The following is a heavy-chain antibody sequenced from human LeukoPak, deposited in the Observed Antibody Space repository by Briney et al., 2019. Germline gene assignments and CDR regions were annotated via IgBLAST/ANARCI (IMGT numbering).Heavy chain of an antibody. J-gene: IGHJ4*02. D-gene: IGHD3-9*01. CDR1: GYSFTSYW. V-gene: IGHV5-51*01. CDR3: ARQNDILTGYSDY. CDR2: IYPGDSDT. Sequence: NHGESLQISCKGSGYSFTSYWIGWVRQLPGKGLEWMGIIYPGDSDTRYSPSFQGQVTISADKSISTAYLQWSSLKASDTAMYYCARQNDILTGYSDYWGQGTLVTVSS.